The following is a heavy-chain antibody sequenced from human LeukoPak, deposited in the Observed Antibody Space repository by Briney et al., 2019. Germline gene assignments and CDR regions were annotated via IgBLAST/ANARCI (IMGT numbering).Heavy chain of an antibody. CDR2: ISSSGSTI. D-gene: IGHD5-18*01. J-gene: IGHJ4*02. V-gene: IGHV3-48*04. CDR3: AKDEGDTAMATFFDY. Sequence: GGSLRLSCAASGFTFSSSWMSWVRQAPGKGLEWVSYISSSGSTIYYADSVKGRFTISRDNAKNSLYLQMNSLRAEDTALYYCAKDEGDTAMATFFDYWGQGTLVTVSS. CDR1: GFTFSSSW.